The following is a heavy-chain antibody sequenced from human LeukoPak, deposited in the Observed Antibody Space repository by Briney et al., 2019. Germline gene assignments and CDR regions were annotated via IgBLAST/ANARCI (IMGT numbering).Heavy chain of an antibody. J-gene: IGHJ3*02. V-gene: IGHV3-9*01. CDR3: AKDSGWYYRGAFDI. Sequence: PGGSLRLSCAASGFTFSDYYMSWIRQAPGKGLEWVSGISWNSGSIGYADSVKGRFTISRDNAKNSLYLQMNSLRAEDTALYYCAKDSGWYYRGAFDIWGQGTMVTVSS. CDR1: GFTFSDYY. CDR2: ISWNSGSI. D-gene: IGHD6-19*01.